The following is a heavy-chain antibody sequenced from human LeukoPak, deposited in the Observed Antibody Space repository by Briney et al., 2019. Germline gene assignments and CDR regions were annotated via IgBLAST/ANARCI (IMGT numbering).Heavy chain of an antibody. Sequence: SETLSLTCTVSGASISSYYFRWIRQPPGKGLEWIGYIYYSGSTNYNPSLKSRVTISVDTSNNQFSLKLRSVTAADTAVYYCARHSGGLNRWGQGTLVTVSS. J-gene: IGHJ5*02. CDR3: ARHSGGLNR. V-gene: IGHV4-59*08. CDR2: IYYSGST. D-gene: IGHD5-12*01. CDR1: GASISSYY.